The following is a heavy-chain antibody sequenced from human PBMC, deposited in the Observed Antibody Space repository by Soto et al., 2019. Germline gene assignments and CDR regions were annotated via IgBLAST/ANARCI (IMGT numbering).Heavy chain of an antibody. CDR2: IIPIFGTA. D-gene: IGHD3-10*01. CDR3: AREETLGELSYYFDY. CDR1: GGTFSSYA. V-gene: IGHV1-69*01. Sequence: QVQLVQSGAEVKKPGSSVKVSCEASGGTFSSYAISWVRQAPGQGLEWMGGIIPIFGTANYAQKFQGRVTITADESTSTAYMELSSLRSEDTAVYYCAREETLGELSYYFDYWGQGTLVTVSS. J-gene: IGHJ4*02.